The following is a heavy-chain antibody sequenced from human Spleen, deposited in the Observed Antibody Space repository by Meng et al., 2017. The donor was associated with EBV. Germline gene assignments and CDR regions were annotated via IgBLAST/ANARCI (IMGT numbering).Heavy chain of an antibody. D-gene: IGHD5-24*01. J-gene: IGHJ4*02. V-gene: IGHV4-4*02. CDR3: AREDGYGDYVDY. Sequence: QVQLPGAGPGWGKPAGTLSRTCALSGGSISNNNWWWSWVRQPPGKGLEWIGEIYHDGSTNYNPSLKSRLTISVDKSNNQFSLKLSSVTAADTAVYYCAREDGYGDYVDYWGQGTLVTVSS. CDR1: GGSISNNNW. CDR2: IYHDGST.